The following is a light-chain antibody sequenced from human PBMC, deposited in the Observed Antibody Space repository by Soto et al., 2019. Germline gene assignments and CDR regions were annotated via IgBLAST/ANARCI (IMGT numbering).Light chain of an antibody. CDR3: QQYNSYRRT. CDR2: KAS. CDR1: QSISSW. V-gene: IGKV1-5*03. J-gene: IGKJ1*01. Sequence: DIQMTQSPSTLSASVGDRVTITCRASQSISSWLAWYQQKPGKAPKLLIYKASSLESGVPSRFSGSGSGTELTLTIRSLQPDDFATYYCQQYNSYRRTFGQGTKVEIK.